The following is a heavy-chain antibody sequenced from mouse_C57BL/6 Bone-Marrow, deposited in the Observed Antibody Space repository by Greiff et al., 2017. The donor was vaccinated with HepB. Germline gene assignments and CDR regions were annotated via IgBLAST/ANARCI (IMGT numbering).Heavy chain of an antibody. V-gene: IGHV1-82*01. D-gene: IGHD1-1*01. J-gene: IGHJ1*03. Sequence: VQLQQSGPELVKPGASVKISCKASGYAFSSSWMNWVKQRPGKGLEWIGRIYPGDGDTNYNGKFKGKATLTADKSSSTAYMQLSSLTSEDSAVYFCARSTYGSSWYFDVWGTGTTVTVSS. CDR3: ARSTYGSSWYFDV. CDR2: IYPGDGDT. CDR1: GYAFSSSW.